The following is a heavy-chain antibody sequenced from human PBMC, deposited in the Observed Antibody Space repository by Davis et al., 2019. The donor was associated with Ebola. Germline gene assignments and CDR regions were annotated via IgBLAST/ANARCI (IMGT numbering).Heavy chain of an antibody. CDR3: ARGIPYCTGGVCYSLAGMDV. J-gene: IGHJ6*02. Sequence: GESLKISCAASGFTFSSYSMNWVRQAPGRGLEWVSYISSSSTTKYYADSVKGRFTISRDNAKNTLYLQMNSLRAEDTAVYYCARGIPYCTGGVCYSLAGMDVWGQGTTVTVSS. V-gene: IGHV3-48*04. D-gene: IGHD2-8*02. CDR1: GFTFSSYS. CDR2: ISSSSTTK.